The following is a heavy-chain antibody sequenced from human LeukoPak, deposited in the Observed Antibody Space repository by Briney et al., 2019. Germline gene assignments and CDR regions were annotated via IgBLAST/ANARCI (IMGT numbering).Heavy chain of an antibody. CDR2: IKQDGTEK. CDR1: GFAFNTYW. D-gene: IGHD3-16*01. Sequence: GGSLRLSCAASGFAFNTYWMNWVHQAPGRGLEWVANIKQDGTEKYYVDSVKGRFTVSRDNAENSLYLQMNTLRGEDTAVYYCARGGWGRYFDYWGQGSLVTVST. CDR3: ARGGWGRYFDY. V-gene: IGHV3-7*04. J-gene: IGHJ4*02.